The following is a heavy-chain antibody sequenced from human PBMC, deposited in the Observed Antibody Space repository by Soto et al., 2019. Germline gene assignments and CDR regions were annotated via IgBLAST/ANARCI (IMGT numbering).Heavy chain of an antibody. J-gene: IGHJ6*02. CDR2: IIPIFGTA. CDR3: AVISSPYYYYGMDV. CDR1: GGTFSSYA. V-gene: IGHV1-69*13. D-gene: IGHD6-13*01. Sequence: GASVKVSCKASGGTFSSYAISWVRQAPGQGLEWMGGIIPIFGTANYAQKFQGRVTITADESTSTAYMELSSLRSEDTAVYYCAVISSPYYYYGMDVWGQGTTVTVSS.